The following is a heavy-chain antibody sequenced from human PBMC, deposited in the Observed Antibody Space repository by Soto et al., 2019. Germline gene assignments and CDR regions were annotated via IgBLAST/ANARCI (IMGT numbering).Heavy chain of an antibody. J-gene: IGHJ3*02. CDR1: GYTFTRYG. V-gene: IGHV1-18*01. Sequence: QVQLVQSGTEVKKPGASVKVSCKASGYTFTRYGITWVRQAPGQGLEWMGWISGYNGNTNYAQNLQGRVTITTDTSTTPVYIELRSLDSDYTAVYYCAACGSYYDSRGHRVRLAFDIWGQGTMVIVSS. D-gene: IGHD3-22*01. CDR2: ISGYNGNT. CDR3: AACGSYYDSRGHRVRLAFDI.